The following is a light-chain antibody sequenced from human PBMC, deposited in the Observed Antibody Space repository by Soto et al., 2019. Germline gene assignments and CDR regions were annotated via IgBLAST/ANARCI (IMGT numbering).Light chain of an antibody. J-gene: IGKJ1*01. CDR1: QTIRSNY. CDR2: GAS. V-gene: IGKV3-20*01. Sequence: ETVLTQSPGTLSLSPGERATLSCRASQTIRSNYLAWYRQTPGQAPRLLIYGASNRATGIADRFSASGSGTDFTLIISRLKPEDFALYYCQQYGSSPWTFGQGTKVEIK. CDR3: QQYGSSPWT.